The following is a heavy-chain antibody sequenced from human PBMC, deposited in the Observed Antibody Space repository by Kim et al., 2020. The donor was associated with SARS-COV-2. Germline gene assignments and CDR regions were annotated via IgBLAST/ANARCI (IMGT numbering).Heavy chain of an antibody. CDR3: ARENYDSSGYYYEDYDY. CDR1: GFTFSNYA. CDR2: ISYDGRNE. D-gene: IGHD3-22*01. J-gene: IGHJ4*02. Sequence: GGSLRLSCTASGFTFSNYAIHWVRQAPGKGLEWVAVISYDGRNEYYAASVKGQFTISRDNSKDTLYLQMNSLRPEDTAVYYCARENYDSSGYYYEDYDYWGQGTLVTVSS. V-gene: IGHV3-30*04.